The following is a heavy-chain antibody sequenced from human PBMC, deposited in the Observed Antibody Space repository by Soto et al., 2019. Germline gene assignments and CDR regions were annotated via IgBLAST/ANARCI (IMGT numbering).Heavy chain of an antibody. CDR3: ATRWGWSKTPPSDADAFDI. D-gene: IGHD3-16*01. CDR1: GYTLTELS. V-gene: IGHV1-24*01. J-gene: IGHJ3*02. Sequence: ASVKVSCKVSGYTLTELSMHWVRQAPGKGLEWMGGFDPEDGETIYAQKFQGRVTMTEDTSTDTAYMELSSLRSEDTAVYYCATRWGWSKTPPSDADAFDIWGQGTMVTVSS. CDR2: FDPEDGET.